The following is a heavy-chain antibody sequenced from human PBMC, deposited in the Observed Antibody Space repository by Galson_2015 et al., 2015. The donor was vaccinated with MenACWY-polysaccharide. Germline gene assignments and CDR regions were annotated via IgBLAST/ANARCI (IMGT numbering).Heavy chain of an antibody. CDR2: LSGSGGST. D-gene: IGHD1-26*01. CDR3: AKDLRVGATAGSELDF. Sequence: SLRLSCAASGFTFSSYGMSWVRQAPGTGLEWVSSLSGSGGSTFYADSVNGRFTIARDNSENTLSLQVNSLRAEDTAKYYCAKDLRVGATAGSELDFWGQGTLVTVSS. V-gene: IGHV3-23*01. J-gene: IGHJ4*02. CDR1: GFTFSSYG.